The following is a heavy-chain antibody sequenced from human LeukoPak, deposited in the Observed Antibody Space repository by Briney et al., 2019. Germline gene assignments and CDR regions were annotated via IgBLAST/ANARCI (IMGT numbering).Heavy chain of an antibody. CDR2: IKQDGSEK. CDR3: ARDWGAVAGLLIDAFDI. CDR1: GFTFSSYW. V-gene: IGHV3-7*01. J-gene: IGHJ3*02. D-gene: IGHD6-19*01. Sequence: GGSLRLSCAASGFTFSSYWMSWVRQAPGKRLEWVANIKQDGSEKYYVDSVKGRFTISRDNAKNSLYLQMNSLRAEDTAVYYCARDWGAVAGLLIDAFDIWGQGTMVTVSS.